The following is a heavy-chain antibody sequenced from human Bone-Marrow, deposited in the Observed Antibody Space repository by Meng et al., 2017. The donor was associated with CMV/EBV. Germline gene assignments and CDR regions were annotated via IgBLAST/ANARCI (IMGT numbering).Heavy chain of an antibody. J-gene: IGHJ3*01. Sequence: GESLMIACAASGFTFSDYYMSWVRQPPGKGLEWGSSMSSSSSYIYYADSVKGRFTISRDNAKNSLYLQMNSLRAEDTAVYYCARDRGDSYGDRAFDVWGQGTMVTVSS. V-gene: IGHV3-11*06. CDR2: MSSSSSYI. CDR3: ARDRGDSYGDRAFDV. CDR1: GFTFSDYY. D-gene: IGHD5-18*01.